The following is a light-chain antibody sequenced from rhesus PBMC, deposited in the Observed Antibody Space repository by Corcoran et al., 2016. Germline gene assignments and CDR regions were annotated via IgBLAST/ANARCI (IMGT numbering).Light chain of an antibody. CDR2: AAS. Sequence: DIQMTQSPSSLSASVGDKVTITCQASQGVSNALAWYQQKPGKAPQLLIYAASTLQSGVPSRFSGSGSGTDFTLTISSLQPENFAVYYCQQRDTYPLTFGGGTKVEIK. CDR1: QGVSNA. CDR3: QQRDTYPLT. V-gene: IGKV1-33*01. J-gene: IGKJ4*01.